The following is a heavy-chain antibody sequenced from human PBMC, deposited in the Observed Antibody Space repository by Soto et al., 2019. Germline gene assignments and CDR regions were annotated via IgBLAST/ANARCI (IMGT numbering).Heavy chain of an antibody. Sequence: ASVKVSCKASGGTFSSYTISWVRQAPGQGLEWMGRIIPILGIANYAQKFQGRVTITADKSTSTAYMELSSLRSEDTAVYYCARDASLGELSLSLDYWGQGTLVTVSS. CDR1: GGTFSSYT. CDR2: IIPILGIA. D-gene: IGHD3-16*02. J-gene: IGHJ4*02. V-gene: IGHV1-69*04. CDR3: ARDASLGELSLSLDY.